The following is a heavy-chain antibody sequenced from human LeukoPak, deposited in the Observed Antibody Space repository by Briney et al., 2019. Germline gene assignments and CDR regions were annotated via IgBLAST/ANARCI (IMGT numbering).Heavy chain of an antibody. D-gene: IGHD1-14*01. J-gene: IGHJ4*02. CDR2: INPNSGGT. Sequence: ASVKVSCKASRGTFSSYGISWVRQAPGQGLEWMGWINPNSGGTNYAQKFQGRVTMTRDTSISTAYMELSRLRSDDTAVYYCARDWDVYPTLNWGQGTLVTVSS. V-gene: IGHV1-2*02. CDR1: RGTFSSYG. CDR3: ARDWDVYPTLN.